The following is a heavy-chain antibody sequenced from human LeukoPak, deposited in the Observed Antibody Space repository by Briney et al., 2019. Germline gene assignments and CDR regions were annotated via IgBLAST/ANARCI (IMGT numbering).Heavy chain of an antibody. V-gene: IGHV3-74*01. Sequence: PGGSLRLSCAGSGFIFSTYWMHWVRQAPGKGLVWVARIKFDGSFTNYLDSVKGRFTISRDNAKNSLYLQMNSLRAEDMALYYCAKAHSCSAPYFDLWGRGTLVTVSS. CDR3: AKAHSCSAPYFDL. J-gene: IGHJ2*01. CDR1: GFIFSTYW. D-gene: IGHD6-6*01. CDR2: IKFDGSFT.